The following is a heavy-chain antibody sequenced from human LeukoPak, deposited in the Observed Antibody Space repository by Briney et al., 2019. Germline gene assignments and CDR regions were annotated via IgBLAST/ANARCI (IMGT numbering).Heavy chain of an antibody. CDR2: ISSSGSYI. V-gene: IGHV3-21*01. CDR3: ARDGLHTGTYFPFDY. D-gene: IGHD1-26*01. CDR1: GFTFSSYS. Sequence: GGSLRLSCAASGFTFSSYSLNWVRLAPGKGLEWVSSISSSGSYIYYADSVKGRFTISRDNAKNSLYLQMNSLRAEDTAVYYCARDGLHTGTYFPFDYWGQGTLVTVSS. J-gene: IGHJ4*02.